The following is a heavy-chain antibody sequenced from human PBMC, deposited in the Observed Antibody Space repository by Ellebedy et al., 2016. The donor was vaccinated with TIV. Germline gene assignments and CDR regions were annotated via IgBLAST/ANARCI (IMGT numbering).Heavy chain of an antibody. D-gene: IGHD2-21*02. CDR1: GFTFADYA. CDR2: ISSKRYGGRP. Sequence: PGGSLRLSCITSGFTFADYAMVWFRQAPGKGLEWVGFISSKRYGGRPEHAASLKGRFTISSDDSRSIAYLQMNSLQSEDTGVYYCTRNPRKGCDRYPFDFWGQGTLVTVSS. J-gene: IGHJ4*02. CDR3: TRNPRKGCDRYPFDF. V-gene: IGHV3-49*03.